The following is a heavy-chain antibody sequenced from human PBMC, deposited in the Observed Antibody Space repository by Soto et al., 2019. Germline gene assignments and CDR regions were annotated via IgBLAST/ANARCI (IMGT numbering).Heavy chain of an antibody. CDR2: TYYSGST. V-gene: IGHV4-39*01. D-gene: IGHD6-6*01. CDR1: GGPISSSSYY. Sequence: ETLSLTCTVSGGPISSSSYYWGWIRQPPGKGLEWIGSTYYSGSTYYNPSLKSRVTISVDTSKNQFSLKLSSVTAADTAVYYCARQRVIAARRYYYGMDVWGQGTTVTVSS. CDR3: ARQRVIAARRYYYGMDV. J-gene: IGHJ6*02.